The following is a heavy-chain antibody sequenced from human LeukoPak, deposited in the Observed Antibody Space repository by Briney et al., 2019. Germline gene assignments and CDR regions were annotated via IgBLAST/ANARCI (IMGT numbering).Heavy chain of an antibody. CDR2: IIPILGIA. J-gene: IGHJ3*02. Sequence: SVKVSCKASGYTFTSYYMHWVRQAPGQGLEWMGRIIPILGIANYAQKFQGRVTITADKSTSTAYMELSSLRSEDTAVYYCARAGAVAGTWDAFDIWGQGTMVTVSS. V-gene: IGHV1-69*04. CDR1: GYTFTSYY. D-gene: IGHD6-19*01. CDR3: ARAGAVAGTWDAFDI.